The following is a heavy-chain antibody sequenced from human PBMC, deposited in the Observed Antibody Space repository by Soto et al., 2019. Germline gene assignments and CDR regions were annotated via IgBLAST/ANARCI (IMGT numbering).Heavy chain of an antibody. V-gene: IGHV1-69*06. CDR3: VREGYYDSSGYYPGWFDP. CDR1: EDTLSSYA. J-gene: IGHJ5*02. D-gene: IGHD3-22*01. CDR2: IIPFSGTA. Sequence: LVKVSCKASEDTLSSYAISWVRQAPGQGLEWMGGIIPFSGTANYAQKFQGRVTITADKSTSTAYMELSSLRSEDTAVYYCVREGYYDSSGYYPGWFDPWGQGTLVTVSS.